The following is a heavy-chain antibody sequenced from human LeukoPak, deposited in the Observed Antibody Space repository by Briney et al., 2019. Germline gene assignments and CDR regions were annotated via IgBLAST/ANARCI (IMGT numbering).Heavy chain of an antibody. V-gene: IGHV4-34*01. J-gene: IGHJ1*01. CDR1: GGSSSGYY. D-gene: IGHD6-19*01. CDR2: INHSGST. CDR3: ARVEAVAQRAHFQH. Sequence: SETLSLTCAVYGGSSSGYYWSWIRQPPGKGLEWIGEINHSGSTNYNPSLKSRVTISVDTSKNQFSLKLSSVTAADTAVYYCARVEAVAQRAHFQHWGQGTLVTVSS.